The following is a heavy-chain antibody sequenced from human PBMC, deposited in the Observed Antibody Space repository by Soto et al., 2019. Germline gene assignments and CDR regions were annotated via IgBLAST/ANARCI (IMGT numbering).Heavy chain of an antibody. J-gene: IGHJ4*02. CDR2: IYYRANP. CDR1: GWSINTYY. D-gene: IGHD5-12*01. CDR3: ARHYGDGYDYVDY. V-gene: IGHV4-59*08. Sequence: QVQLQESGPGLVKPSETLSLTCTVSGWSINTYYWSWIRQPPGKGLEWIGYIYYRANPNYNPSLKSRVTISQDTSKNQLSLKLSSVTAADTAVYYCARHYGDGYDYVDYWGQGTLVTVSS.